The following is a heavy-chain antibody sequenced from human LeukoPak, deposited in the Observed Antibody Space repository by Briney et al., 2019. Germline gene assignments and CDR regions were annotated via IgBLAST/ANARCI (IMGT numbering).Heavy chain of an antibody. CDR2: INHSGST. Sequence: SETLSLTCAVYGGSFSGYYWSWIRQPPGKGLEWIGEINHSGSTNYNPSLKSRVTISVDTSKNQFSLKLSPVTAADTAVYYCARALFGIAAAGTRFDPWGQGTLVTVSS. D-gene: IGHD6-13*01. V-gene: IGHV4-34*01. J-gene: IGHJ5*02. CDR1: GGSFSGYY. CDR3: ARALFGIAAAGTRFDP.